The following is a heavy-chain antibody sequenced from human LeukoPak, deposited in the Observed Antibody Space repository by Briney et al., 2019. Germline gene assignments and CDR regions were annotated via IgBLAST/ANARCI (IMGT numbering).Heavy chain of an antibody. CDR2: IGTAGDT. J-gene: IGHJ6*03. Sequence: GGSLRLSCAASGFTFSSYDMHWVRQATGKGLEWVSAIGTAGDTYYPGSVKGRFTISRENAKDSLYLQMNSLRAGDTAVYYCARGVNSNYTHYYYYYMDVWGKGTTVTVSS. D-gene: IGHD4-11*01. V-gene: IGHV3-13*01. CDR1: GFTFSSYD. CDR3: ARGVNSNYTHYYYYYMDV.